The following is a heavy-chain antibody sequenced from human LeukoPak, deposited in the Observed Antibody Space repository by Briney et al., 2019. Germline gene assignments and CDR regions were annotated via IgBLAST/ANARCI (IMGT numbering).Heavy chain of an antibody. V-gene: IGHV4-61*02. CDR3: ARDNARGGSFSDYLRYFQH. J-gene: IGHJ1*01. CDR1: GGSISSGSYY. D-gene: IGHD5-12*01. Sequence: SETLSLTCTVSGGSISSGSYYWSWIRQPAGKGLEWIGRIYTSGSTNYTPSLKSRVTISVDTSKNQFSLKLSSVTAADTAVYYCARDNARGGSFSDYLRYFQHWGQGTLVTVSS. CDR2: IYTSGST.